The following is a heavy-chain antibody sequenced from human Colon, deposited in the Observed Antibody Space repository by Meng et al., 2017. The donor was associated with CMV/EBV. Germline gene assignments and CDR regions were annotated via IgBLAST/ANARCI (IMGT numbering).Heavy chain of an antibody. CDR1: GYTFSTYD. V-gene: IGHV1-8*01. CDR3: ARGSNLRPDYRSTYYYGIDV. Sequence: ASVKVSCKASGYTFSTYDINWVRQATGQGLEWMGEMKPSSGHTAYAQKFQGRLTMTRNTSIGTAYMELSSLRSDDTAVYYCARGSNLRPDYRSTYYYGIDVWGQGTTVTVSS. D-gene: IGHD4-11*01. J-gene: IGHJ6*02. CDR2: MKPSSGHT.